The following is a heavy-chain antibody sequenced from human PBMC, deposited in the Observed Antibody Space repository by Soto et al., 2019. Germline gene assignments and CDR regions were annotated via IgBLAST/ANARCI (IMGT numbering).Heavy chain of an antibody. Sequence: GGSLRLSCAASGFTFSSYGMHWVRQAPGKGLEWVAVISYDGSNKYYEDSVKGRFTISRDNSKNTLYLQMNSLRAEDTAVYYCAKAKYSSSWYLYGMDVWGQGTTVTVSS. CDR2: ISYDGSNK. CDR1: GFTFSSYG. D-gene: IGHD6-13*01. J-gene: IGHJ6*02. CDR3: AKAKYSSSWYLYGMDV. V-gene: IGHV3-30*18.